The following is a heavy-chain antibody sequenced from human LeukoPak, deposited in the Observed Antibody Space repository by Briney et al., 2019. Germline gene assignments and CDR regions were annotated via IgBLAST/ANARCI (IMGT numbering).Heavy chain of an antibody. J-gene: IGHJ4*02. V-gene: IGHV1-69*05. CDR1: GGTFISYA. D-gene: IGHD2-2*01. Sequence: SLKVSCKASGGTFISYAISWVRQAPGQGLEWMGGIIPIFGTANYAQKFQGRVTITTDESTSTAYMELSSLRSEDTAVYYCARCGDSTSCYDLDYWGQGTLVTVSS. CDR2: IIPIFGTA. CDR3: ARCGDSTSCYDLDY.